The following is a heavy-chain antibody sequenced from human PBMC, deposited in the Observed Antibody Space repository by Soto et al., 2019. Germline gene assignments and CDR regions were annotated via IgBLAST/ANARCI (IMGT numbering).Heavy chain of an antibody. CDR1: GGYFSGYY. Sequence: LETLSLTCAVYGGYFSGYYLSWIRQPPGKGLEWIGEINHSGSTNYNPSLKSRVTISVDTSKNQFSLKLSSVTAADTAVYYCARGRRVRGVTLISDYYYMDVWGKGTTVTVSS. CDR2: INHSGST. CDR3: ARGRRVRGVTLISDYYYMDV. D-gene: IGHD3-10*01. V-gene: IGHV4-34*01. J-gene: IGHJ6*03.